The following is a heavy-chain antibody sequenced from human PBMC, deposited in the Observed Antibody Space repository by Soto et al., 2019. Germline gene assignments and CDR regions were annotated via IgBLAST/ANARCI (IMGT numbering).Heavy chain of an antibody. V-gene: IGHV3-23*01. Sequence: EVQLLESGGGLVQPGGSLRLSCAVSGFTFNNYAMNWVRQAPGKGLEWVSSISDSGGRTYYADSVKGRFTISRDNSKNTLYLQMNSLRAEDTAIYYCAKDAQGDYFYYGMDVWGQGTTVTVSS. J-gene: IGHJ6*02. CDR1: GFTFNNYA. CDR2: ISDSGGRT. CDR3: AKDAQGDYFYYGMDV.